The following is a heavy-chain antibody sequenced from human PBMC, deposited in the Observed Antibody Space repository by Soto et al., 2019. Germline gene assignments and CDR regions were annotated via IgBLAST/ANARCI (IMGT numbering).Heavy chain of an antibody. V-gene: IGHV3-74*01. D-gene: IGHD4-17*01. J-gene: IGHJ5*02. CDR2: INSDGSST. Sequence: GGSLRLSCAASGFTFSSYWMHWVRQAPGKGLVWVSRINSDGSSTSYADSVKGRFTISGDNAKNTLYLQMNSLRAEDTAVYYCARAPESDDYGDYGWFDPWGQGTLVTVSS. CDR1: GFTFSSYW. CDR3: ARAPESDDYGDYGWFDP.